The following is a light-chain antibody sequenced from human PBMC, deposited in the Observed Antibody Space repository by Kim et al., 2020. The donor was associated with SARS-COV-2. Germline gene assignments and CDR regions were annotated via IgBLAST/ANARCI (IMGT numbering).Light chain of an antibody. Sequence: GQSITSSCTGASSGVGGYNYVSWYQHHPGKAPKLIVYDVSERPSGVSNRFSGSKSGNAASLTISGLQAEDESDYYCTSYRTRSTYVFGTGTKVTVL. J-gene: IGLJ1*01. CDR1: SSGVGGYNY. V-gene: IGLV2-14*03. CDR3: TSYRTRSTYV. CDR2: DVS.